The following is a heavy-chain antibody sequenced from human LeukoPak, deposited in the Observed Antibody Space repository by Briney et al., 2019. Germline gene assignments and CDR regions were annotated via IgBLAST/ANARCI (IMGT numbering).Heavy chain of an antibody. J-gene: IGHJ6*02. CDR1: GFTFSSYA. D-gene: IGHD6-6*01. V-gene: IGHV3-30-3*01. CDR2: ISYDGSNK. Sequence: GGSLRLSCAASGFTFSSYAMHWVRQAPGKGLEWVAVISYDGSNKYYADSVKGRFTISRDNSKNTLYLQMNSLRAEDTAVYYCARDFAPNGAARDYHYYGMDVWGQGTTVTVSS. CDR3: ARDFAPNGAARDYHYYGMDV.